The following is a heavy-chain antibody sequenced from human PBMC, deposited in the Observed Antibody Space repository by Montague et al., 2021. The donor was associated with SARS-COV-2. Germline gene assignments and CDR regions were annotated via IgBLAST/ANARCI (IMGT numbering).Heavy chain of an antibody. CDR3: ASGYSSLGAFDY. CDR1: GYSFTSDW. D-gene: IGHD5-18*01. J-gene: IGHJ4*02. Sequence: QSGAEVKTPGESLTISCKGSGYSFTSDWIGWVRQMPGKGLEWMGIIYPGDADTRYSPSFQGQVTISAAKSISTAYLQWSSLKASDTAMYYCASGYSSLGAFDYWGQGTLVTVSS. CDR2: IYPGDADT. V-gene: IGHV5-51*01.